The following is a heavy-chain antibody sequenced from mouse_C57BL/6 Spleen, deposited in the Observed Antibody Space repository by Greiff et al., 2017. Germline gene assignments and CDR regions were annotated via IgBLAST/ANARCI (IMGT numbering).Heavy chain of an antibody. Sequence: QVQLQQPGAELVKPGASVKLSCKASGYTFTSYWMQWVKQRPGQGLEWIGELDPSDSYTNYNQKFKGKATLTVDTSSSTAYMQLSSLTSEDSAVYYCARGGTPKFYWYFDVWGTGTTVTVSS. CDR1: GYTFTSYW. CDR2: LDPSDSYT. J-gene: IGHJ1*03. D-gene: IGHD2-14*01. V-gene: IGHV1-50*01. CDR3: ARGGTPKFYWYFDV.